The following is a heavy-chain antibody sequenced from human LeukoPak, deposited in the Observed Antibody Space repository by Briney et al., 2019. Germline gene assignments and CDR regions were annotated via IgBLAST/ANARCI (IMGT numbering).Heavy chain of an antibody. CDR3: ARVGSGYYYVDY. Sequence: GGSLRLSCAASGFTFSSYEMNWVRQAPGKGLEWGSYISSSGSTIYYADSVKGRFTISRDNAKNSLYLQMNSLRAEDTAVYYCARVGSGYYYVDYWGQGTLVTVSS. D-gene: IGHD3-22*01. V-gene: IGHV3-48*03. CDR2: ISSSGSTI. CDR1: GFTFSSYE. J-gene: IGHJ4*02.